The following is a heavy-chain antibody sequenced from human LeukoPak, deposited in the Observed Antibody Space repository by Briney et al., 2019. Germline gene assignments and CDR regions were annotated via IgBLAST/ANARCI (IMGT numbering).Heavy chain of an antibody. V-gene: IGHV4-59*08. Sequence: SETLSLTCTVSGGSISSYYWSWIRQPPGKGPEWIGYIYYSGSTNYNPSLKSRVTISVDTSKNQFSLKLSSVTAADTAVYYCARLYDILTGYYNWFDPWGQGTLVTVSS. CDR2: IYYSGST. D-gene: IGHD3-9*01. CDR3: ARLYDILTGYYNWFDP. J-gene: IGHJ5*02. CDR1: GGSISSYY.